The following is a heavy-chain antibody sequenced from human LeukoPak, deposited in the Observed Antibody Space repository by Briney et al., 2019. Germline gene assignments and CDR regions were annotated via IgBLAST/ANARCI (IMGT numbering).Heavy chain of an antibody. CDR3: ARDLTTAGSY. CDR2: ISYDGSKK. J-gene: IGHJ4*02. Sequence: GRSLRLSCAASGFTFSSYAMHGVPRAPGKGLEWVAVISYDGSKKYYADSVKGRFTISRDNSKNTLYLQMNSLRAEDTAVYYCARDLTTAGSYWGQGTLVTVSS. V-gene: IGHV3-30-3*01. CDR1: GFTFSSYA. D-gene: IGHD4-17*01.